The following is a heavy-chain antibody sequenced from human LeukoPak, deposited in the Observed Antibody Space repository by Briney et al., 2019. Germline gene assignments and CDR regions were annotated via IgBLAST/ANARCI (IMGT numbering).Heavy chain of an antibody. CDR2: ISAYNGNT. Sequence: ASVKVSCKASGYTFTSYGISWVRQAPGQGLEWMGWISAYNGNTNYAQKLQGRVTMTTDTSTSTAYMELRSLRSDDTAVYYCARGPRYYDFWSGYLHHDYWGQGILVTVSS. CDR1: GYTFTSYG. D-gene: IGHD3-3*01. J-gene: IGHJ4*02. V-gene: IGHV1-18*01. CDR3: ARGPRYYDFWSGYLHHDY.